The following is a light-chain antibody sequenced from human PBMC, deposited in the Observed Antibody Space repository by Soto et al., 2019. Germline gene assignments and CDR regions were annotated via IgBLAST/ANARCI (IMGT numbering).Light chain of an antibody. CDR2: EVS. Sequence: QSALTQPASVSGSPGPSITISCTGTSSDVGGYNYVSWYQQHPGKAPKLMIYEVSNRPSGVSNRFSGSKTGNTASPTISGLQAEDEGDYYWSSYTSSGYVFGTGTKLTVL. CDR3: SSYTSSGYV. J-gene: IGLJ1*01. V-gene: IGLV2-14*01. CDR1: SSDVGGYNY.